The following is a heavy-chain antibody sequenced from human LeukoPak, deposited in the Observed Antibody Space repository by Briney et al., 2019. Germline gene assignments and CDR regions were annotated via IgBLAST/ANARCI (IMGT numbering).Heavy chain of an antibody. V-gene: IGHV3-74*03. CDR3: ARSGIGRAFDI. D-gene: IGHD1-1*01. J-gene: IGHJ3*02. Sequence: GGSLRHSCTASSFTINNFWMHWVRQGPGKGLEWVSRINSDATTTTYGDSVKGRFTGSRDNAKNMVYLEMNSLRGDDTAVYYCARSGIGRAFDIWGQGATVTVSS. CDR2: INSDATTT. CDR1: SFTINNFW.